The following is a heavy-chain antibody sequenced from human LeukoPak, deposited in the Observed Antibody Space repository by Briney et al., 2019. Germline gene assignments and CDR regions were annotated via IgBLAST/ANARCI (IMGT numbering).Heavy chain of an antibody. J-gene: IGHJ4*02. Sequence: GGSLRLSCAASGFTFSSYAMSWVRQAPGKGLEWVSAIVGSGGNMYYADSVKGRFTISRDNFESTLYLQMNSLRAEDTAVYYCAKGLTWDSTSCSDWGQGTLVTVSS. CDR1: GFTFSSYA. CDR3: AKGLTWDSTSCSD. D-gene: IGHD2-2*01. CDR2: IVGSGGNM. V-gene: IGHV3-23*01.